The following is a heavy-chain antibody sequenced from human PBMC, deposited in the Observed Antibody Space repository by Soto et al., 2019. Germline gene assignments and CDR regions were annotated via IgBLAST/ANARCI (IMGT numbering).Heavy chain of an antibody. J-gene: IGHJ4*02. CDR1: GASITSSSYF. D-gene: IGHD5-12*01. V-gene: IGHV4-39*01. CDR3: ARGIGYYFDS. Sequence: SETLSLTRTVSGASITSSSYFWGWIRQPPGKGLEWIGNIHYRGSTYYNASLKSRVTISVDTSKNQFTLRLSSVTAADSAVYSCARGIGYYFDSWGQGTLVTVSS. CDR2: IHYRGST.